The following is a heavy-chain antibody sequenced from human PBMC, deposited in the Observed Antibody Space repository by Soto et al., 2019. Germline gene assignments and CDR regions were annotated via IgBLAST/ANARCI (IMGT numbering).Heavy chain of an antibody. CDR3: ARDAAVGLFDY. V-gene: IGHV1-18*01. CDR1: GYTFTSYG. CDR2: INPYNGNT. J-gene: IGHJ4*02. D-gene: IGHD1-26*01. Sequence: QVQLVQSGAEVKKPGASVKVSCKASGYTFTSYGISWVRQAPGQGLEWMGWINPYNGNTKYAQKLQGRVTMTTDTPTSTASMELRSLRSDDTAVYYCARDAAVGLFDYWGQGTLVTVSS.